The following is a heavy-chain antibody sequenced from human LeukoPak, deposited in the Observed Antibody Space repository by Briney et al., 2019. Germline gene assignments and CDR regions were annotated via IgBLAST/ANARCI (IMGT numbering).Heavy chain of an antibody. Sequence: SETLSLTCAIYGGSLSGYYGSWIRQPPGKGLEWIGEINHSGRTNYNASLKSRVTISVDTAKKQFSLKLSSVTAADTAVYYCAPRGDIEHSYGFGKWFDPWGQGTLVTVSS. CDR1: GGSLSGYY. CDR2: INHSGRT. D-gene: IGHD5-18*01. J-gene: IGHJ5*02. V-gene: IGHV4-34*01. CDR3: APRGDIEHSYGFGKWFDP.